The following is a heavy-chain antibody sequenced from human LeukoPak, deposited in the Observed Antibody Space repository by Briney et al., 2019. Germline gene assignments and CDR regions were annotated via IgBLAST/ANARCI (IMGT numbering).Heavy chain of an antibody. CDR1: GGTFSSYA. Sequence: GASVKVSCKASGGTFSSYAISWVRQAPGQGLEWMGGIIPIFGTANYAQKFQGRVTITADESTSTAYMELSSLRSEDTAVYYCARCRHYDILTGYYKGIVRGYYYYYMDVWGKGTTVTISS. CDR3: ARCRHYDILTGYYKGIVRGYYYYYMDV. V-gene: IGHV1-69*13. D-gene: IGHD3-9*01. J-gene: IGHJ6*03. CDR2: IIPIFGTA.